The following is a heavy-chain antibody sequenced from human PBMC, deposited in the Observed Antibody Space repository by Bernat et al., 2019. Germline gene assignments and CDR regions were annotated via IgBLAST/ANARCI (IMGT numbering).Heavy chain of an antibody. CDR1: GYTFTSYA. CDR3: AGLGVAGTEFQH. CDR2: INAGNGNT. Sequence: QVQLVQSGAEVKKPGASVKVSCKASGYTFTSYAMHWVRQAPGQRLEWMGWINAGNGNTKYSQNFQGRVTITRDTSASTAYMELSSLRSEDTAVYYCAGLGVAGTEFQHWGQGTLVTVSS. J-gene: IGHJ1*01. D-gene: IGHD6-19*01. V-gene: IGHV1-3*01.